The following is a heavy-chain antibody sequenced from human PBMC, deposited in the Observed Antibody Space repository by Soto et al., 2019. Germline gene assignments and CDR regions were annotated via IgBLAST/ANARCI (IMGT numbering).Heavy chain of an antibody. CDR1: GFTVSGMF. Sequence: EVSLVETGGGLIHPGGSLRLCCAASGFTVSGMFMNWVRQAPGKGLEWVSVIYPAGPTYYADSVKGRFTISRDNSKNTLFLQLNNLRAEDTAVYYCARDADSSGLHYWGQGILVTVSS. CDR2: IYPAGPT. J-gene: IGHJ4*02. CDR3: ARDADSSGLHY. D-gene: IGHD6-19*01. V-gene: IGHV3-53*02.